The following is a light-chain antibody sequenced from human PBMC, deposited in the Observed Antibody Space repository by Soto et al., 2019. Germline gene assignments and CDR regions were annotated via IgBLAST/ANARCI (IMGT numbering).Light chain of an antibody. CDR1: QSVSGW. Sequence: DFQMTQSPSTLSASVGDRVTITCRASQSVSGWLAWYQQKPGEAPKLLIYDASALPRGVPSRFSGSGSGTKFTLTIASLQPDDFATYYCQQYETFLGTFGPGTKVDIK. V-gene: IGKV1-5*01. CDR3: QQYETFLGT. J-gene: IGKJ1*01. CDR2: DAS.